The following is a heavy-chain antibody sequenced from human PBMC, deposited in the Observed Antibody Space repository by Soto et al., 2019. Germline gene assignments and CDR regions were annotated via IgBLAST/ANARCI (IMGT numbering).Heavy chain of an antibody. CDR1: GGTFSSYA. CDR3: ARVGYCSSTSCQGNWFDP. D-gene: IGHD2-2*01. Sequence: QVQLVQSGAEVKKPGSSVKVSCKASGGTFSSYAISWVRQAPGQGLEWMGGIIPIFGTANYAQKFQGRVTITADESPSTAYMELSSLRSEDTAVYYCARVGYCSSTSCQGNWFDPWGQGTLVTVSS. J-gene: IGHJ5*02. V-gene: IGHV1-69*01. CDR2: IIPIFGTA.